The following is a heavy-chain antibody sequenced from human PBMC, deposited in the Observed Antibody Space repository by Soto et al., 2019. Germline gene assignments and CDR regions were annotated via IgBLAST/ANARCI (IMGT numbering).Heavy chain of an antibody. CDR1: GGSISSGGYS. J-gene: IGHJ4*02. V-gene: IGHV4-30-2*01. CDR3: ARYNAASGTYYFDF. CDR2: IYHRGSA. Sequence: SETLSLTCAVSGGSISSGGYSWSWIRQPPGKGLEGIGYIYHRGSANYNPSLKSRVTISVDISKSQFSLRLTSVTAADTAVYYCARYNAASGTYYFDFWGQGALVTVSS. D-gene: IGHD6-13*01.